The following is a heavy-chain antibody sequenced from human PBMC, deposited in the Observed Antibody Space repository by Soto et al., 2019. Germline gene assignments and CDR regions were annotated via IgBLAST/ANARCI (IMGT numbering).Heavy chain of an antibody. CDR3: AKDQREISYYGSGSYYDY. V-gene: IGHV3-23*01. D-gene: IGHD3-10*01. CDR1: GFTFSSYA. J-gene: IGHJ4*02. CDR2: ISGSGGST. Sequence: PGGSLRLSCAASGFTFSSYAMSWVRQAPGKGLEWVSAISGSGGSTYYADSVKGRFTISRDNSKNTLYLQMNSLRAEDTAVYYCAKDQREISYYGSGSYYDYWGQGTLVTVSS.